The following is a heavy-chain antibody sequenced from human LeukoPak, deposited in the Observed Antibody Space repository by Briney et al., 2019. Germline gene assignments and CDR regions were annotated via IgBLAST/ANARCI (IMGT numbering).Heavy chain of an antibody. D-gene: IGHD3-3*01. CDR2: INPNSGDT. Sequence: ASVKVSCKASEYNFIGYFMHWVRQAPGQGPEWMGWINPNSGDTKYAPKFQGRVTMARDTSNSTAYMELNSLTSDDTAVYYCARDAGVNYYYTSGNVWGQGTTVTVSS. CDR1: EYNFIGYF. V-gene: IGHV1-2*02. CDR3: ARDAGVNYYYTSGNV. J-gene: IGHJ6*02.